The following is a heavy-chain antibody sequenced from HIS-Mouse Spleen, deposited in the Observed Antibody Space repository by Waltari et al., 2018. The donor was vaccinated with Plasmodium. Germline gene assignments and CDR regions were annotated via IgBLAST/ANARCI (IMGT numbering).Heavy chain of an antibody. Sequence: QVQLQQWGAGLLKPSETLSLTCAVYGGSFSGYYWRWIRQPPGKGLEWIGAINHSGNTNYNPALKSRGTISVDTSKKQFSLKLISETAVDTAVYYCARETAYGITGTTAFDIWGQGTMVTVSS. CDR1: GGSFSGYY. V-gene: IGHV4-34*01. CDR2: INHSGNT. CDR3: ARETAYGITGTTAFDI. J-gene: IGHJ3*02. D-gene: IGHD1-7*01.